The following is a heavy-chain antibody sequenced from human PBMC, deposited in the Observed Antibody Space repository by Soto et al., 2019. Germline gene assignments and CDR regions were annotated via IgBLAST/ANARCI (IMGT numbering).Heavy chain of an antibody. D-gene: IGHD3-22*01. Sequence: GGSLRLSCAASGFTFSDYYMIWIRQAPGKGLEWVSYISSSSSYTNYADSVKGRFTISRDNAKNSLYLQMNSLRAEDTAVYYCARPGGFYDKRTGDDAFDIWGQGTMVTVSS. CDR3: ARPGGFYDKRTGDDAFDI. CDR1: GFTFSDYY. J-gene: IGHJ3*02. CDR2: ISSSSSYT. V-gene: IGHV3-11*06.